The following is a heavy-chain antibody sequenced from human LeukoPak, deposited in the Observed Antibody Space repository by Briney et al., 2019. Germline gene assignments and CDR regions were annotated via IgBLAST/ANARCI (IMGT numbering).Heavy chain of an antibody. D-gene: IGHD2-2*02. J-gene: IGHJ4*02. Sequence: EASVKVSCKASGYTFSTYGISWVRQAPGQGLEWMGWISAYNGNTNYAQKLQGRVTMTTDTSTSTAYMELRSLRSDDTAVYYCAREYCSSTSCYKRVFDYWGQGTLVTVSS. CDR3: AREYCSSTSCYKRVFDY. CDR1: GYTFSTYG. CDR2: ISAYNGNT. V-gene: IGHV1-18*01.